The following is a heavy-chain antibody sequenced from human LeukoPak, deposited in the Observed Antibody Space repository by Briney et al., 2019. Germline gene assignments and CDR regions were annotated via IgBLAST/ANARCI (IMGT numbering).Heavy chain of an antibody. V-gene: IGHV3-74*01. CDR2: INSDGSST. Sequence: GGSLRLSCAASGFTFSSYWMHWVRQAPGKGLVWVSRINSDGSSTSYADSVKGRFTISRDNAKNTLYLQMNSLRAEDTAVYYCARDHRGSGSRYYYYYMDVWGKGTTVSISS. CDR1: GFTFSSYW. CDR3: ARDHRGSGSRYYYYYMDV. D-gene: IGHD3-10*01. J-gene: IGHJ6*03.